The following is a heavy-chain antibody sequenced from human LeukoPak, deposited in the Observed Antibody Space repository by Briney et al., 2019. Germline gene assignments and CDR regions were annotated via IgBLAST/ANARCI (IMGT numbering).Heavy chain of an antibody. CDR2: ISAYNGDT. D-gene: IGHD5-18*01. CDR1: GYPYTSYG. J-gene: IGHJ4*02. V-gene: IGHV1-18*04. Sequence: ASVKVSCKASGYPYTSYGVTWVRQAPGQGLEWMGWISAYNGDTRYAQNLQGRLTMTTDTSTTTAYMELRSLRSDDTAVYYCAREGIQLWLDLSYWGQGTLVTVSS. CDR3: AREGIQLWLDLSY.